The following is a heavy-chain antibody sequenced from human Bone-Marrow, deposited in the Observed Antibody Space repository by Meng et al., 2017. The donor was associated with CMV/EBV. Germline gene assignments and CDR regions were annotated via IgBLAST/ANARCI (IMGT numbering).Heavy chain of an antibody. Sequence: ASVKVSCKASGYTFTSYGISWVRQAPGQGLEWMGWMNPNSGNTGYAQKFQGRVTMTRNTSISTAYMELSSLRSEDTVVYYCARMAVTYYDFWSGYPGGHYYYGMDVWGQGTTVTVSS. V-gene: IGHV1-8*02. D-gene: IGHD3-3*01. CDR3: ARMAVTYYDFWSGYPGGHYYYGMDV. J-gene: IGHJ6*02. CDR2: MNPNSGNT. CDR1: GYTFTSYG.